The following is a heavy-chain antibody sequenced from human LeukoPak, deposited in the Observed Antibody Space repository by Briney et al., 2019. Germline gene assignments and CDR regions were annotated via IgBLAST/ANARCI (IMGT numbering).Heavy chain of an antibody. CDR3: ASAAYSGSYHSDC. Sequence: KPSETLSLTRSVSGRPISSKRYYGLCLPPPPGKALVWIGYIYYSGSTNYNPSLKSRVTISVDTSKNQFSLKLSSVTAADTAVYYCASAAYSGSYHSDCWGQGTLVTVSS. V-gene: IGHV4-61*01. CDR2: IYYSGST. D-gene: IGHD1-26*01. J-gene: IGHJ4*02. CDR1: GRPISSKRYY.